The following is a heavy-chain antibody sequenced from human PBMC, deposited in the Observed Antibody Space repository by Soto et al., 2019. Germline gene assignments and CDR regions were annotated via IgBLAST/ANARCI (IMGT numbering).Heavy chain of an antibody. V-gene: IGHV1-3*01. CDR3: ARDSALRFLEWFSMDV. J-gene: IGHJ6*02. Sequence: GASVKVSCKAPGYTFTSYAMHWVRQAPGQGLEWMGWINAGNGNTKYSQKFQGRVTITRDTSASTAYMELSSLRSEDTAVYYCARDSALRFLEWFSMDVWRQGTTVTVSS. CDR1: GYTFTSYA. CDR2: INAGNGNT. D-gene: IGHD3-3*01.